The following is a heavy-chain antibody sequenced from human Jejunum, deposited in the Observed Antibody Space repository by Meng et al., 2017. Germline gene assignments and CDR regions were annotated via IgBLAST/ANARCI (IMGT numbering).Heavy chain of an antibody. CDR1: GGSITNTNYY. CDR3: ASHCASTSCQYYYGMDV. Sequence: SETLSLTCTVSGGSITNTNYYWGWLRQPPGKGLEWVVNIYYSGTAYYNPSLKSRVTISIDTSEKQFSLKLTSVTAADTAVYYCASHCASTSCQYYYGMDVWGQGTTVTVSS. CDR2: IYYSGTA. D-gene: IGHD2-2*01. J-gene: IGHJ6*02. V-gene: IGHV4-39*07.